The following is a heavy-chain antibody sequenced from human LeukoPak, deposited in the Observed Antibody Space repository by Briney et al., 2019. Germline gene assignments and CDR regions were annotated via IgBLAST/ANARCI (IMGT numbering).Heavy chain of an antibody. Sequence: SGGSLRLSCAASGFTFSSYGMHWVRQAPGKGLQWVAVIWYDGSNKYYADSVKGRFTISRDNPKNTLYLQMNSLRAEDTAVYYCASGLWFGELRYYYYGMDVWGKGTTVTVSS. J-gene: IGHJ6*04. D-gene: IGHD3-10*01. CDR1: GFTFSSYG. CDR3: ASGLWFGELRYYYYGMDV. V-gene: IGHV3-33*01. CDR2: IWYDGSNK.